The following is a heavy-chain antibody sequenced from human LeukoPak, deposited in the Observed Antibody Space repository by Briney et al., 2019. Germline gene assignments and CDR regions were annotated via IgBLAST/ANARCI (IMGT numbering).Heavy chain of an antibody. J-gene: IGHJ4*02. CDR3: ARGGVVVVAAKVDYFDY. D-gene: IGHD2-15*01. CDR2: IYTSGST. V-gene: IGHV4-61*02. Sequence: SQTLSLTCTVSGGSISSGSYYWSWIRQPAGKGLEWIGRIYTSGSTNYNPSLKSRVTISVDTSKNQFSLKLSSVTAADTAVYYCARGGVVVVAAKVDYFDYWGQGTLVTVSS. CDR1: GGSISSGSYY.